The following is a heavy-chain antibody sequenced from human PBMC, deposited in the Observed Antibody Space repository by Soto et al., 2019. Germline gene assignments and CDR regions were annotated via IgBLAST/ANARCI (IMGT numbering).Heavy chain of an antibody. J-gene: IGHJ4*02. CDR1: RDSINEYY. CDR3: ARAEYSGTVVAY. CDR2: VYYTATT. V-gene: IGHV4-59*01. D-gene: IGHD1-26*01. Sequence: SETLSLTCTVSRDSINEYYWSWIRQPPGKGLEWIGYVYYTATTNYNPSLRSRVTISVDTSKNQFSMRLSSVTAADTAMYYCARAEYSGTVVAYWGQGTLVTVSS.